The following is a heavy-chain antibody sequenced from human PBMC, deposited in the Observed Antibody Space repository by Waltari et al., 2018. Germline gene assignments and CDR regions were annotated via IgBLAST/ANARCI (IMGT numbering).Heavy chain of an antibody. CDR1: GGSISSYY. CDR2: IYYSGST. J-gene: IGHJ6*03. CDR3: ARVPYRGSSGYYPKYYYYYMDV. V-gene: IGHV4-59*01. Sequence: QVQLQESGLGLVKPSETLSLTCTVSGGSISSYYWSWIRQPPGKGLEWIGYIYYSGSTNYNPSLKSRVTISVDTSKNQFSLKLSSVTAADTAVYYCARVPYRGSSGYYPKYYYYYMDVWGKGTTVTISS. D-gene: IGHD3-22*01.